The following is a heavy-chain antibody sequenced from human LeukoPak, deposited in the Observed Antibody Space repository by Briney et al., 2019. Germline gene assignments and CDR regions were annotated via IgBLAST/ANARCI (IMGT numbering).Heavy chain of an antibody. V-gene: IGHV4-31*03. CDR3: ARDRRFVGFDY. CDR1: GGSINNGGYY. D-gene: IGHD3-10*01. Sequence: SGTLSLTCTVSGGSINNGGYYWSWIRQHPGKGLEWIAYIYYSGVTYYNPSLKSRLTISVDTSTNQFSLKLSSVTAADTAVYYCARDRRFVGFDYWGQGILVTVSS. CDR2: IYYSGVT. J-gene: IGHJ4*02.